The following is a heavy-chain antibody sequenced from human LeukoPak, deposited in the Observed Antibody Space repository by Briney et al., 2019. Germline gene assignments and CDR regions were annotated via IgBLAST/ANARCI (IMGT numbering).Heavy chain of an antibody. CDR3: AKLTMGATTLFDY. CDR1: GFTFSSYA. Sequence: GGSLRLSCAASGFTFSSYAMSWVRQAPGKGLEWVSAISGSGGSTYYADSVKGRFTISRDNSKDTLYLQMNSLRAEDTAVYYCAKLTMGATTLFDYWGQGTLVTVSS. CDR2: ISGSGGST. J-gene: IGHJ4*02. D-gene: IGHD1-26*01. V-gene: IGHV3-23*01.